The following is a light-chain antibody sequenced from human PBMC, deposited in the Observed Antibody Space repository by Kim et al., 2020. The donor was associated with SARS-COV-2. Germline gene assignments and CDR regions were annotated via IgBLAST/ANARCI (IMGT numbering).Light chain of an antibody. J-gene: IGLJ3*02. CDR2: RDS. CDR1: NIGSKH. Sequence: SYELTQPLSVSVALGQTASITCGGDNIGSKHVHWYQQKAGQAPVLVIYRDSSRPAEIPERFSGSNSGNTATLTVSRAQAGDEADYYCQVWDNNTWLFG. CDR3: QVWDNNTWL. V-gene: IGLV3-9*01.